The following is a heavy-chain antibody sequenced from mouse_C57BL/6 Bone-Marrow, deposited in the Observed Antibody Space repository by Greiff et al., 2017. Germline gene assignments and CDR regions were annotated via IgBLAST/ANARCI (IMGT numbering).Heavy chain of an antibody. D-gene: IGHD2-14*01. J-gene: IGHJ4*01. CDR1: GFNIKDYY. V-gene: IGHV14-2*01. CDR3: ALYYRYAMDY. CDR2: IDPEDGET. Sequence: VQLQQSGAELVKPGASVQLSCTASGFNIKDYYMHWVKQRTEQGLEWIGRIDPEDGETKYAPNFQGKATITADTSSNTAYLQLSSLTSEDTAVYYCALYYRYAMDYWGQGTSVTVSS.